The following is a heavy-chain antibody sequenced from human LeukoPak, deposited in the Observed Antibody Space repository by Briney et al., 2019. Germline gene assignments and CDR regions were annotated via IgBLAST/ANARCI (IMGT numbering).Heavy chain of an antibody. V-gene: IGHV4-34*01. CDR1: GGSFSGYY. Sequence: SETLSLTCAVYGGSFSGYYWSWIRQPPGKGLEWIGEINHSGSTNYNPSLKSRVTTSADKSKNQFSLKLTSVTAADTAVYYCARELNWRYFDYWGQGTLVTVSS. D-gene: IGHD1-1*01. CDR2: INHSGST. J-gene: IGHJ4*02. CDR3: ARELNWRYFDY.